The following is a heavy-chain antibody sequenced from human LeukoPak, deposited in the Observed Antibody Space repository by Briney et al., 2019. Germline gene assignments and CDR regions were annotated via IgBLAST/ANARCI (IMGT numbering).Heavy chain of an antibody. V-gene: IGHV4-61*01. D-gene: IGHD4-23*01. CDR3: ARDMGAPDYGSYSVDY. Sequence: SETLSLTCNVSGGSVSSGSYYWSWIRQPPGRGLEWIAYIHYSGSAAYNPSLKSRVTISRDMSTNQFSLKMTSVTAADTAVYFCARDMGAPDYGSYSVDYWGQGTLVTVSS. CDR1: GGSVSSGSYY. J-gene: IGHJ4*02. CDR2: IHYSGSA.